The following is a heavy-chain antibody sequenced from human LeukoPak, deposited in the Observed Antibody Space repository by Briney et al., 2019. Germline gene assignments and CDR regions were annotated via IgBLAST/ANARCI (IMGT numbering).Heavy chain of an antibody. V-gene: IGHV3-48*04. J-gene: IGHJ6*02. CDR3: ARGEHSSSWYNGMDV. Sequence: GGSLRLSCAASGFTFSNYTMNWVRQAPGKGLEWVSYISSSSRTIFYADSVKGRFTISRDNAKNSLYLQMNSLRAEDTAVYYCARGEHSSSWYNGMDVWGQGTTATVSS. CDR1: GFTFSNYT. D-gene: IGHD6-13*01. CDR2: ISSSSRTI.